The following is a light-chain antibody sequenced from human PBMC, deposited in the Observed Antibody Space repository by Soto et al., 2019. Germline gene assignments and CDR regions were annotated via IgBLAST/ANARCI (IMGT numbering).Light chain of an antibody. V-gene: IGLV2-11*01. J-gene: IGLJ2*01. CDR2: DVS. CDR3: CSHAGTYEV. Sequence: QSVLTQPRSVSGSPGQSVTISCTGTSSDVGGYNYVSWYQQHPGKAPKLMIYDVSKRPSGVPDRFSGSKSGNTASLTISGLQAEDEADYYCCSHAGTYEVFGGGTQLTVL. CDR1: SSDVGGYNY.